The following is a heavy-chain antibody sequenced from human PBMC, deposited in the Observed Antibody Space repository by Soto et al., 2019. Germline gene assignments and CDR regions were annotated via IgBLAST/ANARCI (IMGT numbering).Heavy chain of an antibody. CDR3: ARERRYVWGSYRLDY. CDR1: GGSFSGYY. J-gene: IGHJ4*02. V-gene: IGHV4-34*01. Sequence: KPSETLSLTCAVYGGSFSGYYWSWIRQPPGKGLEWIGEINHSGSTNYNPSLKSRVTISVDTSKNQFSLKLSSVTAADTAVYYCARERRYVWGSYRLDYWGQGTLVTVSS. D-gene: IGHD3-16*02. CDR2: INHSGST.